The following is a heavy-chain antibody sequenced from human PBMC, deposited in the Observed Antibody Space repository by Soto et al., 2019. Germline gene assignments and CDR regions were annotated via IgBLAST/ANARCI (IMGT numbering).Heavy chain of an antibody. Sequence: SETLSLTCAVYGGSFNGYYWSWIRQPPGKGLEWIGEITRSGSTNYNPSLKSRVTISVDTSKNQFSLKLSSVTAADTAVYYCARGPVGGGNSPPYYYYGMDVWGQGTTVTVSS. CDR2: ITRSGST. V-gene: IGHV4-34*01. CDR1: GGSFNGYY. J-gene: IGHJ6*02. D-gene: IGHD2-21*02. CDR3: ARGPVGGGNSPPYYYYGMDV.